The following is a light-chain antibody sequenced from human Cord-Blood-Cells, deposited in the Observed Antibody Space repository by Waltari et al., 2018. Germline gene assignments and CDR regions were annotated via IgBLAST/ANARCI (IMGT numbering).Light chain of an antibody. J-gene: IGLJ2*01. CDR3: QSYDSSNHVV. V-gene: IGLV6-57*01. CDR1: SGRIASNS. Sequence: NFMLTQPHSVSESPGKTVTISCTRSSGRIASNSVQWYQQRPGSSPTTVIYEDNQRPSGVPDRFSGSIDSSSNSASLTISGLKTEDEADYYWQSYDSSNHVVFGGGTKLTVL. CDR2: EDN.